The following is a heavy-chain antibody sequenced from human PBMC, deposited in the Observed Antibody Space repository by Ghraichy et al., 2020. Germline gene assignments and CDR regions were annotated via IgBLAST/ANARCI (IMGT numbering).Heavy chain of an antibody. V-gene: IGHV4-39*01. CDR2: IYYSGST. CDR3: ARPAHICSGGSCYSGENWYFDL. J-gene: IGHJ2*01. D-gene: IGHD2-15*01. CDR1: GGSISSSSYY. Sequence: SETLSLTCTVSGGSISSSSYYWGWIRQPPGKGLEWIGSIYYSGSTYYNPSLKSRVTISVDTSKNQFSLKLSSVTAADTAVYYCARPAHICSGGSCYSGENWYFDLWGRGTLVTVSS.